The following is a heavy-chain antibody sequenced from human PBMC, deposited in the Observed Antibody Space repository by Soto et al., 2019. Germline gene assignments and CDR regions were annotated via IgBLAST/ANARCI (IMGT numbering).Heavy chain of an antibody. Sequence: GESLKLSCKGSGYSFTNHWIDWVRQIPVKVLQSILVIYPADSDFKYSPSSQGHVTLPVDKSTTPAYLQWGGLRASDTGVYFCARGIYGANAAGGQGTRV. CDR3: ARGIYGANAA. CDR1: GYSFTNHW. J-gene: IGHJ4*02. CDR2: IYPADSDF. D-gene: IGHD4-17*01. V-gene: IGHV5-51*01.